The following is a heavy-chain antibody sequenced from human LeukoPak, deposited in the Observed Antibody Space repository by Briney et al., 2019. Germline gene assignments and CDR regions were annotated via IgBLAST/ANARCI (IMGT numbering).Heavy chain of an antibody. J-gene: IGHJ5*02. CDR3: ARDPKESWFDP. CDR1: GGSISSSSYY. V-gene: IGHV4-39*07. CDR2: IYYSGST. Sequence: PSETLSLTCTVSGGSISSSSYYWGWIRQPPGKGLEWIGSIYYSGSTYYNPSLKSRVTISVDTSKNQFSLKLSSVTAADTAVYYCARDPKESWFDPWGQGTLVTVSS.